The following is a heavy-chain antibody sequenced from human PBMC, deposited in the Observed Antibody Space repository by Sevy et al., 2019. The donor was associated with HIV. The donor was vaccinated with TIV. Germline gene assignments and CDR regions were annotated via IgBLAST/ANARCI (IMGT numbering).Heavy chain of an antibody. V-gene: IGHV4-59*01. CDR3: ARERQLVLDY. CDR2: IYYSGST. J-gene: IGHJ4*02. D-gene: IGHD6-13*01. Sequence: SEILSLTCTVSGGSISSYYWSWIRQPPGKGLEWIGYIYYSGSTNYNPSLKSRVTISVDTSKNQFSLKLSSVTAAATAVYHCARERQLVLDYWGQGTLVTVSS. CDR1: GGSISSYY.